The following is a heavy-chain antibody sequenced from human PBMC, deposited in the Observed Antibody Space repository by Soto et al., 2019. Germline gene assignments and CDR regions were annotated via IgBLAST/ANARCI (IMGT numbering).Heavy chain of an antibody. D-gene: IGHD1-20*01. CDR1: GFSLSNARMG. Sequence: QVTLKEPGPVLVKPTETLTLTCTVSGFSLSNARMGVSWIRQPPGKALEWLAHIFSNDEKSYSTSLKSRLTISKDTSKSQVVLTMTNMDPVDTATYYCARIRGRYQYYFDYWGQGTLVTVSS. CDR2: IFSNDEK. J-gene: IGHJ4*02. CDR3: ARIRGRYQYYFDY. V-gene: IGHV2-26*01.